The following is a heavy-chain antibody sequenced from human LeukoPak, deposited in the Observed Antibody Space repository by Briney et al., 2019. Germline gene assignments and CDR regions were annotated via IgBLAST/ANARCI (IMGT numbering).Heavy chain of an antibody. CDR3: ARDPDYFDY. Sequence: QPGGSLRLSCAASGFTFSSYAMHWVRQAPGKGLEWVAVISYDGSNKYYADSVKGRFTISRDNSKNTLYLQMNSLRAEDTAVYYCARDPDYFDYWGQGTLVTVSS. J-gene: IGHJ4*02. CDR1: GFTFSSYA. V-gene: IGHV3-30*04. CDR2: ISYDGSNK.